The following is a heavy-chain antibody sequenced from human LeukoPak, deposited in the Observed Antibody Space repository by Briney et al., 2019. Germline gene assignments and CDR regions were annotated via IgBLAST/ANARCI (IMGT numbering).Heavy chain of an antibody. D-gene: IGHD2-15*01. Sequence: PGGSLSLSCATSGFTFSTYWMTWVRQAPGKGLEWVANINRDGSDKNYVDSVKGRFTISRGNAKNSLYLQMNSLRAEDTAVYYCARDYTYCSGGTCYDRFDFWGQGTLVTVSS. V-gene: IGHV3-7*01. CDR2: INRDGSDK. CDR1: GFTFSTYW. CDR3: ARDYTYCSGGTCYDRFDF. J-gene: IGHJ4*02.